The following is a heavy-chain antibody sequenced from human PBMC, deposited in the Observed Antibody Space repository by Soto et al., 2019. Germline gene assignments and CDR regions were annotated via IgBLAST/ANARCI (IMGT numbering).Heavy chain of an antibody. Sequence: QVQLVQSGAEVKKPGASVKVSCKASGYTFTSYDINWVRQATGQGLEWMGWMNPNSGNTAYAQKFLGRVTMNRTTSISTAYIQLSSLRSEVTAVYYCARERTRGFDPWGQGTLVTVSS. CDR2: MNPNSGNT. CDR3: ARERTRGFDP. CDR1: GYTFTSYD. V-gene: IGHV1-8*01. J-gene: IGHJ5*02.